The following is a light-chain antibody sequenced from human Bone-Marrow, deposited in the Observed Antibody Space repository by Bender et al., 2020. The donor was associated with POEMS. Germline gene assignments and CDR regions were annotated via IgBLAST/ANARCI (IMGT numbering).Light chain of an antibody. CDR1: SRDVGGYNY. V-gene: IGLV2-14*03. Sequence: QSALTQPASLSGSPGQSITISCTGTSRDVGGYNYVSWYQHHPGKAPKLMIYDVSNRPSGISNRFSGSKAGNTASLSISGLRAEDEADYYCCSYAGSSLVFGGGTKLTVL. CDR3: CSYAGSSLV. CDR2: DVS. J-gene: IGLJ2*01.